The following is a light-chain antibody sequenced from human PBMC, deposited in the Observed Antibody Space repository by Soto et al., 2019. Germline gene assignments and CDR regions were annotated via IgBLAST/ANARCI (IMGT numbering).Light chain of an antibody. CDR2: RNN. CDR3: AAWDDSLNGHVV. CDR1: RSNIGTNT. Sequence: QSALTQAPSASGTPGQRVTISCSGSRSNIGTNTVNWYQQLPGTAPQLLIYRNNQRPSGVPDRFSGSKSGTSASLAISGLQSEDEADYYCAAWDDSLNGHVVFGGGTKLTVL. V-gene: IGLV1-44*01. J-gene: IGLJ2*01.